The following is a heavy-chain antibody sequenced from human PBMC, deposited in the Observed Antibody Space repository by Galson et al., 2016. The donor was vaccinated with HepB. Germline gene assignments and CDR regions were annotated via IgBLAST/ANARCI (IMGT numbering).Heavy chain of an antibody. D-gene: IGHD3-10*01. CDR3: ASSNKLRYYYGSEHWYFDL. CDR1: GFTFSNYY. Sequence: SLRLSCAASGFTFSNYYMSWIHQSPGKRLEWVSYISNSGSYTKYADSVTGRFTISRDNAKNSLYLQMNSLRAEDTAVYYCASSNKLRYYYGSEHWYFDLWGRGTLVAVSS. CDR2: ISNSGSYT. J-gene: IGHJ2*01. V-gene: IGHV3-11*03.